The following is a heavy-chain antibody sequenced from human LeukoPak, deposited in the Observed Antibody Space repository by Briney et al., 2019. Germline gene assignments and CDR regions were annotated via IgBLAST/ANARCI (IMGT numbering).Heavy chain of an antibody. V-gene: IGHV1-69*04. CDR1: GGSFTTFA. CDR2: IIPVLDIS. CDR3: AREGPHIGYCSGTRCYRVKYGLDV. D-gene: IGHD2-2*01. J-gene: IGHJ6*02. Sequence: ASVKVSCKASGGSFTTFAINWVRQAPGQGLEWMGRIIPVLDISNYAQRFQGRVTITADKSTTTAYMELSSLRSEDTAVYYCAREGPHIGYCSGTRCYRVKYGLDVWGQGTTVTVSS.